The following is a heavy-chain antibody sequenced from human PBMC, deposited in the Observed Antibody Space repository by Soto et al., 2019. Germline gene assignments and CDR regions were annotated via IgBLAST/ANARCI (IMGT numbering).Heavy chain of an antibody. CDR3: ARGGRISSGSDMYNWFDP. CDR1: GGSFSGYD. D-gene: IGHD5-12*01. V-gene: IGHV4-34*01. Sequence: TLSLTCAVDGGSFSGYDWNWIRQPPLKGLEWIGEINHGGTTKYNPSLKSRVTISEDTSKNQFSLNLSSVTAADTALYYCARGGRISSGSDMYNWFDPWGQGTLVTVSS. CDR2: INHGGTT. J-gene: IGHJ5*02.